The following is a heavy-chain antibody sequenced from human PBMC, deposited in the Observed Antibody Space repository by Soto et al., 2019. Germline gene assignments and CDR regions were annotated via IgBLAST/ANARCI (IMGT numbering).Heavy chain of an antibody. CDR2: ISGSGGST. V-gene: IGHV3-23*01. CDR1: GFTFSSYA. J-gene: IGHJ6*02. CDR3: AKVYYDSSGYRYYYYGMDV. Sequence: GGSLRLSCAASGFTFSSYAMSWVRQAPGKGLEWVSAISGSGGSTYYADSVKGRFTISRDNSKNTLYLQMNSLRAEDTAVYYCAKVYYDSSGYRYYYYGMDVWGQGTTVTVSS. D-gene: IGHD3-22*01.